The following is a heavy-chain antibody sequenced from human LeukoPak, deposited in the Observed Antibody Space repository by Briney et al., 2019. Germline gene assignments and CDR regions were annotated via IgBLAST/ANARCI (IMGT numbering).Heavy chain of an antibody. D-gene: IGHD1-1*01. CDR3: ARTNWNYVDY. V-gene: IGHV3-48*04. J-gene: IGHJ4*02. CDR1: GFTFSGYA. CDR2: ISSSSTTI. Sequence: GGALRLSCAASGFTFSGYAMNWVRQAPGKGVEGVSYISSSSTTIKYEDSVKGRFTISRDNAKSSLYLEMYTLGAEDTAVYYCARTNWNYVDYWGQGTLVTVSS.